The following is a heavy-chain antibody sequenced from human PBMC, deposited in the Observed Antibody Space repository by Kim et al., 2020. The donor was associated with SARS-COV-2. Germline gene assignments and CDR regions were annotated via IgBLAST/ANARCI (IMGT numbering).Heavy chain of an antibody. D-gene: IGHD3-10*01. V-gene: IGHV1-46*01. CDR2: INPSNDAT. CDR3: SRNRIPMVRGAPDY. J-gene: IGHJ4*02. Sequence: ASVKVSCKASGYTFTSYYVHWVRQAPGQGLEWMGMINPSNDATTYAQKFQGRVTLTRDTSTSTVYMELSSLISDDTALYYCSRNRIPMVRGAPDYWGQGT. CDR1: GYTFTSYY.